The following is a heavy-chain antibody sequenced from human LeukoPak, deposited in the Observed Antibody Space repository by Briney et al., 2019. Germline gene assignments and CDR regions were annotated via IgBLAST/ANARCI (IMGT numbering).Heavy chain of an antibody. CDR2: IKQDGSEK. D-gene: IGHD3-9*01. V-gene: IGHV3-7*01. J-gene: IGHJ3*01. CDR1: GFTFSRYW. CDR3: GRGSPVRVTGWAVDDAFDL. Sequence: GGSLRLSCAVSGFTFSRYWMTWVRQAPGKGLEWVANIKQDGSEKYYVGSVKGRFTISRDNAKNSLYLKMYSLSAEDTAVYYCGRGSPVRVTGWAVDDAFDLWGQGTMVTVSS.